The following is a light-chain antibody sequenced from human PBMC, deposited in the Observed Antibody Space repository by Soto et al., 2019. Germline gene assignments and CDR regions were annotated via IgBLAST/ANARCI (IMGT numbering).Light chain of an antibody. CDR1: SSDVGCYNY. CDR3: SSYAGSSNV. J-gene: IGLJ1*01. V-gene: IGLV2-8*01. Sequence: QSGLAQPPSASGSPGQSVAISCTGTSSDVGCYNYVSWYQQHPGKAPKLMIYDGNKRPSGVPDRFSGCKPGNTASLTVSGLQAEDEADYYCSSYAGSSNVFGTGTKVTVL. CDR2: DGN.